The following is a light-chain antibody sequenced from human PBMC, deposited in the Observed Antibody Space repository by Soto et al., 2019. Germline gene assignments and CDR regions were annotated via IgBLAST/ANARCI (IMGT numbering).Light chain of an antibody. Sequence: EIVLTQSPATLSLSPGERATLSGRASQSINSHLVWYQQKPGQAPRLLMYDPSNRATDIPARFSGSGTGTDFTLTISSLDPEDFAVYYCQQRSNWPLTFGGGTKVEIK. CDR1: QSINSH. V-gene: IGKV3-11*01. CDR2: DPS. CDR3: QQRSNWPLT. J-gene: IGKJ4*01.